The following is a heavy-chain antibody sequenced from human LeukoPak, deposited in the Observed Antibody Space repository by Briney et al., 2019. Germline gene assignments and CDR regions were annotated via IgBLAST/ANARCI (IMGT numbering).Heavy chain of an antibody. CDR3: AKDEDYSFSGKYYDALDI. CDR2: FGGTGGRGGST. D-gene: IGHD3-10*01. CDR1: GFTFTSYA. J-gene: IGHJ3*02. Sequence: GGSLRLSCAASGFTFTSYAMSWVRQAPGMGLEWVSGFGGTGGRGGSTYYADSVKGRFTISRDNAKNTLYLQMNDLRAEDTAVYYCAKDEDYSFSGKYYDALDIWGQGTMVTVSS. V-gene: IGHV3-23*01.